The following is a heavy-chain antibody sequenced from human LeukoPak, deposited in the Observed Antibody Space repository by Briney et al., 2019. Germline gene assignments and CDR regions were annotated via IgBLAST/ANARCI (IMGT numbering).Heavy chain of an antibody. Sequence: GGSLRLSCAASGFTFSSYAMNWVRQAPGKGLEWVSYISSSGSTIYYADPVKGRFTISRDNAKNSLYLQMNSLRAEDTAVYYCARESGYDILTGYYSLVDYWGQGTLVTVSS. CDR2: ISSSGSTI. CDR3: ARESGYDILTGYYSLVDY. J-gene: IGHJ4*02. D-gene: IGHD3-9*01. V-gene: IGHV3-48*03. CDR1: GFTFSSYA.